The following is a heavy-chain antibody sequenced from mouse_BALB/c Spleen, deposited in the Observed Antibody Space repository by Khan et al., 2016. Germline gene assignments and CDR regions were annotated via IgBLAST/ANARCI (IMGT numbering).Heavy chain of an antibody. D-gene: IGHD2-2*01. J-gene: IGHJ4*01. CDR1: GFSIIAYG. Sequence: QVQLKESGPGLVAPSQSLSITCTVSGFSIIAYGVNWVRQPPGKGLEWLGMIWGDGSTDYNSALKSRLNITKDNSRSQVFLKMNSLRTDDTAKYYCARDGWGYYAMDYWGQGTSVTVSS. V-gene: IGHV2-6-7*01. CDR3: ARDGWGYYAMDY. CDR2: IWGDGST.